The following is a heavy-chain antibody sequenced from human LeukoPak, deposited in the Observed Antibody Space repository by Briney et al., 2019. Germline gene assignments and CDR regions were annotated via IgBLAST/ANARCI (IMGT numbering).Heavy chain of an antibody. CDR1: GYTFTGYY. CDR3: ARDLFGDGDAFDI. D-gene: IGHD4-17*01. Sequence: GASVKVSCKASGYTFTGYYMHWVRQAPGQGLEWMGWINPNSGSTNYAQKFQGWVTMTRDTSISTAYMELSRLRSDDTAVYYCARDLFGDGDAFDIWGQGTMVTVSS. CDR2: INPNSGST. V-gene: IGHV1-2*04. J-gene: IGHJ3*02.